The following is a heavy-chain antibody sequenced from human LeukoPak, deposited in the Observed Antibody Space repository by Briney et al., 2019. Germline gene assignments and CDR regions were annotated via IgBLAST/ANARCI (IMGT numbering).Heavy chain of an antibody. J-gene: IGHJ3*02. CDR2: IYTSGST. CDR1: GGPISSGSYY. D-gene: IGHD1-1*01. Sequence: PSETLSLTCTVSGGPISSGSYYWSWIRQPAGKGLEWIGRIYTSGSTNYNPSLKSRVTISVDTSKNQFSLKLSSVTAADTAVYYCARESDWNDAFDIWGQGTMVTVSS. CDR3: ARESDWNDAFDI. V-gene: IGHV4-61*02.